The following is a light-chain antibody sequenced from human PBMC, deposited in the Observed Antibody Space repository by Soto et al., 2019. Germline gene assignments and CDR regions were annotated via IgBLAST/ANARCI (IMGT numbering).Light chain of an antibody. CDR1: NIGSKS. CDR3: QVWDSSSDPLYV. J-gene: IGLJ1*01. V-gene: IGLV3-21*04. CDR2: YDS. Sequence: SYELTQPPSVSVAPGKTARITCGGNNIGSKSVHWYQQKPGQAPVLVIYYDSDRPSGIPERFSGSNSGNTATLTISRVEAGDEADYYCQVWDSSSDPLYVFGTGTKPPS.